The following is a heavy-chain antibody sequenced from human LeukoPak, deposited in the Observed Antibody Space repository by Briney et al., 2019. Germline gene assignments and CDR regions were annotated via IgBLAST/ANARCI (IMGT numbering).Heavy chain of an antibody. CDR3: ARGAHLYNILTGYYTFFDY. CDR1: GGSISSYY. Sequence: PSETLSLTCTVSGGSISSYYWSWIRQPPGKGLECIGYIYYSGSTNYNPSLKSRVTISVDTSKNPFSLKLSSVTAADTAVYYCARGAHLYNILTGYYTFFDYWGQGTLVTVSS. J-gene: IGHJ4*02. D-gene: IGHD3-9*01. V-gene: IGHV4-59*01. CDR2: IYYSGST.